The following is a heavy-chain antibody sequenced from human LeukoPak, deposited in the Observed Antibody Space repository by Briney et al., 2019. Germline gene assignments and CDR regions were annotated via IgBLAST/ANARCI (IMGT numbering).Heavy chain of an antibody. CDR3: ARGSGDYIWGTKGYYFDY. D-gene: IGHD3-16*01. CDR1: GYSISSGYY. Sequence: SETLSLICTVSGYSISSGYYWGWIRQPPGKGLECIGSIHHSGTTYYNPSLKSRVTISVDTSKNQFSLTVSSVTAADTAVYDCARGSGDYIWGTKGYYFDYWGQGALVTVSS. J-gene: IGHJ4*02. CDR2: IHHSGTT. V-gene: IGHV4-38-2*02.